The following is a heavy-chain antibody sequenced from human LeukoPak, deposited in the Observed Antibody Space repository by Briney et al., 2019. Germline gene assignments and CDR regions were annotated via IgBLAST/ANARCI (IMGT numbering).Heavy chain of an antibody. CDR1: GFTFSSYW. J-gene: IGHJ4*02. D-gene: IGHD5-12*01. CDR2: IKQDGSEK. V-gene: IGHV3-7*01. Sequence: GGSLRLSCAASGFTFSSYWMSWVRQAPGKGLEWVANIKQDGSEKYYVDSVKGRFTISRDNAKNSLYLQMNSLRAEDTAVYYCARDRSGFSGYDFFDYWGQGTLVTVSS. CDR3: ARDRSGFSGYDFFDY.